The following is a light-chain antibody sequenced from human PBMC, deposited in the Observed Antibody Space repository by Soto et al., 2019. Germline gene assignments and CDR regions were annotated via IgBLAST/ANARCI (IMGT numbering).Light chain of an antibody. CDR1: QSVNIN. CDR2: GAS. CDR3: QHYNNWPPWT. Sequence: EVVMTQSPATLSVSPGERATLSCRASQSVNINLAWYQQKPGQAPRLLIYGASTSATGIPARFSGSGSGTEFTLTISSLQSEDFAVYYCQHYNNWPPWTFGQGTKVEIK. J-gene: IGKJ1*01. V-gene: IGKV3-15*01.